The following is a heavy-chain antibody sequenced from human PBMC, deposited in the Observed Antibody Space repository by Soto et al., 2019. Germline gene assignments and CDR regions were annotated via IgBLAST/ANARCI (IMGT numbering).Heavy chain of an antibody. D-gene: IGHD2-2*01. CDR2: IRSSSSTI. V-gene: IGHV3-48*02. J-gene: IGHJ3*02. CDR1: GFSFSAYS. CDR3: TRAMPTQYGDAFDI. Sequence: EVQLVESGGGLVQPGGSLRLSCAASGFSFSAYSMNWVRQAPGKGLEWLSYIRSSSSTIYCADSVKGRFTISRDNAKNSLYLQMNSLRDEDTAVYYCTRAMPTQYGDAFDIWGQGTMVTVSS.